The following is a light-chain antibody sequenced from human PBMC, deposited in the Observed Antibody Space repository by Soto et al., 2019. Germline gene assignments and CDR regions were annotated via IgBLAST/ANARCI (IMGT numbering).Light chain of an antibody. V-gene: IGKV3-20*01. CDR3: QQYGDSPWT. CDR1: QGLNSAY. Sequence: EIVMTQSPVTLSVSPGERAALSCRASQGLNSAYLAWYQQKPGQAPRLLIYGASSRDSGIPDRFSGSGSGTDFTLTISRLEPEDFAVYFCQQYGDSPWTFGQGTKVDIK. J-gene: IGKJ1*01. CDR2: GAS.